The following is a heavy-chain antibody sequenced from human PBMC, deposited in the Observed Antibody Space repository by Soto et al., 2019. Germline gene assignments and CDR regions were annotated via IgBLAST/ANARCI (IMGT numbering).Heavy chain of an antibody. CDR3: ARRNPYNWNFGFDY. CDR2: INHSGST. Sequence: SETLSLTCAVYGGSFSGYYWSWIRQPPGKGLEWIGEINHSGSTNYNPSLKSRVTISVDTSKNQFSLKLSSVTAADTAVYYCARRNPYNWNFGFDYWGQGTLVTVSS. V-gene: IGHV4-34*01. J-gene: IGHJ4*02. CDR1: GGSFSGYY. D-gene: IGHD1-7*01.